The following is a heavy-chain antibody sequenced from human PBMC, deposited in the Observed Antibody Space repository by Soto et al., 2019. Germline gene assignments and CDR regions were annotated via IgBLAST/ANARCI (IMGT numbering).Heavy chain of an antibody. CDR2: IYPGDSDT. CDR1: GYSFAGYW. D-gene: IGHD3-10*01. Sequence: PXESLKISCKGSGYSFAGYWIGWVRQIPGKGLDWMGVIYPGDSDTRYSPSFHGQVTISADKSISTAYLQWSSLKASDTAMYFCARLPGVRGVFDGFNVWGQGTMVTVSS. J-gene: IGHJ3*01. CDR3: ARLPGVRGVFDGFNV. V-gene: IGHV5-51*01.